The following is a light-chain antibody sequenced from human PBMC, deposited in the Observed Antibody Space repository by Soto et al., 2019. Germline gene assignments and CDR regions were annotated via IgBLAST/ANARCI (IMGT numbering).Light chain of an antibody. CDR3: MQATRFPFT. CDR2: KIS. V-gene: IGKV2-24*01. J-gene: IGKJ4*01. Sequence: DIVLTQTPLSSPVTLGQPASISCTSSQSLVHTDGKTYLSWLQQRPGQPPRLLIYKISDRLSGVPDRFTGSGAGTDFTLKISRVDAEDVGTYYCMQATRFPFTFGGGTKVEIK. CDR1: QSLVHTDGKTY.